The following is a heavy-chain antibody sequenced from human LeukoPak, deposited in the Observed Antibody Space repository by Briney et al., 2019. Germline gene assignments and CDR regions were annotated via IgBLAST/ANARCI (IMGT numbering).Heavy chain of an antibody. Sequence: SETLSLTCAVSGDSMTSNNWWSWVRQPPGKGLEWIGDIYNTGRTNYNPSLKSRVTISVDKSKKQFSLKLDSVTAADTAVYYCARGTEADGTFMFDFWGQGTLVTVSS. CDR1: GDSMTSNNW. V-gene: IGHV4-4*02. J-gene: IGHJ4*02. CDR2: IYNTGRT. D-gene: IGHD5-24*01. CDR3: ARGTEADGTFMFDF.